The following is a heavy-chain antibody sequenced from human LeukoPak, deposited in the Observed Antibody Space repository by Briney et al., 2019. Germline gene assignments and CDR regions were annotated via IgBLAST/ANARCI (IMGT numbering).Heavy chain of an antibody. CDR3: AKHSVDTDMAFDAFDI. CDR1: GFTFSSYA. V-gene: IGHV3-30-3*02. CDR2: ISYDGSNK. Sequence: GRSLRLSCAASGFTFSSYAMHWVRQAPVKGLEWVAVISYDGSNKYYADSVKGRFTISRDNSKNTLYLQMNSLRAEDTAVYYCAKHSVDTDMAFDAFDIWGQGTMVTVSS. J-gene: IGHJ3*02. D-gene: IGHD5-18*01.